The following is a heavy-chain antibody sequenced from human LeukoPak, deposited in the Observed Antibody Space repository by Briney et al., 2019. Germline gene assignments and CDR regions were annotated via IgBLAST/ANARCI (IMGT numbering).Heavy chain of an antibody. V-gene: IGHV3-30*02. J-gene: IGHJ6*03. CDR2: IRYDGSNK. CDR1: GFTFSSYG. CDR3: ARASKHPSGYEIPYYYYYMDV. D-gene: IGHD5-12*01. Sequence: GGSLRLSCAASGFTFSSYGMHWVRQAPGKGLEWVAFIRYDGSNKYYANSVKGRFTISRDNAKNSLYLQMNSLRAEDSAVYSCARASKHPSGYEIPYYYYYMDVWGKGTTVTVSS.